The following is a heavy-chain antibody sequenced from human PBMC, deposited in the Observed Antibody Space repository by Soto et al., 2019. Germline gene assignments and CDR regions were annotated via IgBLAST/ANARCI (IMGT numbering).Heavy chain of an antibody. D-gene: IGHD2-2*01. CDR2: INPNSGGT. CDR1: GYTFTSYY. V-gene: IGHV1-2*04. J-gene: IGHJ6*02. Sequence: ASVKVSCKASGYTFTSYYMYWVRQAPGQGLEWMGWINPNSGGTNYAQKFQGWVTMTRDTSISTAYMELSRLRSDDTAVYYCARDSEECSSTSCYYYYGMDVWGQGTTVTVSS. CDR3: ARDSEECSSTSCYYYYGMDV.